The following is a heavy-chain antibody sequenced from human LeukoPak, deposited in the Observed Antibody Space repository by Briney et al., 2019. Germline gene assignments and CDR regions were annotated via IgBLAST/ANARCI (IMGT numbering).Heavy chain of an antibody. D-gene: IGHD6-13*01. Sequence: PGGSLLLSCAASGFPVGSNYMSWGRPAPGKGQEGVSVIYSDGSTYYADSVRGRFTISRDDSKNTLYLQMNSLRTEDTAVYYCGKDVGSSTLPGDWGQGTLVTVSS. CDR1: GFPVGSNY. CDR2: IYSDGST. V-gene: IGHV3-53*05. CDR3: GKDVGSSTLPGD. J-gene: IGHJ4*02.